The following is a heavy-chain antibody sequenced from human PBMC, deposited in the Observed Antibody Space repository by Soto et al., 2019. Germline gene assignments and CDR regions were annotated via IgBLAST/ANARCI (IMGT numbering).Heavy chain of an antibody. CDR3: ARGQIRGYYRDYYYYYMDV. V-gene: IGHV4-59*01. CDR1: GGSISSYY. D-gene: IGHD3-3*01. Sequence: SETLSLTCTVSGGSISSYYWSWIRQPPGKGLEWIGYIYYSGSTNYNPSLKSRVTISVDTSKNQFSLKLSPVTAADTAVYYCARGQIRGYYRDYYYYYMDVWGKGTTVTVSS. CDR2: IYYSGST. J-gene: IGHJ6*03.